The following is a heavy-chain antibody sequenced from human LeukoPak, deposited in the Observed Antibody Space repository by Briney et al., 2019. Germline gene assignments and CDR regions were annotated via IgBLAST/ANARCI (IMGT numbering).Heavy chain of an antibody. CDR1: GFTFSSYA. J-gene: IGHJ4*02. CDR3: AKELHYYDTSGYYYGGYYFDY. Sequence: QPGGSLRLSCAASGFTFSSYAMSWVRQAPGQGLEWVPAISGSGGTTYHADSVKGRFSISRDNSKNTLYLQMNSLRAEDTAVYYCAKELHYYDTSGYYYGGYYFDYWGQGTLVTVSS. D-gene: IGHD3-22*01. CDR2: ISGSGGTT. V-gene: IGHV3-23*01.